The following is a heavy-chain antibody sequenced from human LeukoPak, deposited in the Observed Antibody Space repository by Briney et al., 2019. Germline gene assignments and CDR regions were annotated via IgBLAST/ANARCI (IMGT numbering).Heavy chain of an antibody. V-gene: IGHV4-39*01. CDR1: GGSISSSSYY. Sequence: SETLSLTCTVSGGSISSSSYYWGWIRQPPGKGLEWIGSIYCSGSTYYNPSLKSRVTISVDTSKNQFSLKLSSVTAADTAVYYCARAVDIVATIDYWGQGTLVTVSS. J-gene: IGHJ4*02. CDR2: IYCSGST. D-gene: IGHD5-12*01. CDR3: ARAVDIVATIDY.